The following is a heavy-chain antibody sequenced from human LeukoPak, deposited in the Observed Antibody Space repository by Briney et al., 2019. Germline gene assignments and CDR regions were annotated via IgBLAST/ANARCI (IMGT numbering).Heavy chain of an antibody. D-gene: IGHD6-19*01. V-gene: IGHV3-64*01. CDR1: GFTFSSYA. Sequence: QPGGSLRLSCAASGFTFSSYAMHWVRQAPGKGLEYVSAISSNGGSTYYANSVKGRFTISRDNSKNTLYLQMGSLRAEDTAVYYCARVAVAGPKGGDYWGQGTLVTVSS. CDR2: ISSNGGST. CDR3: ARVAVAGPKGGDY. J-gene: IGHJ4*02.